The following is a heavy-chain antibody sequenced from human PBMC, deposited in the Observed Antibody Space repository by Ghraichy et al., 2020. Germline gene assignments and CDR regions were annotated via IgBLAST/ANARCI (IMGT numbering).Heavy chain of an antibody. J-gene: IGHJ4*02. CDR1: GYTFTNYG. V-gene: IGHV1-18*01. CDR2: ISAYDGDT. D-gene: IGHD6-19*01. CDR3: ARAPANRGYSGGWYGDY. Sequence: ASVKVSCKASGYTFTNYGIVWVRQAPGQGLEWMGWISAYDGDTRYAQKFQGRVTLTTDTSTSTAYMEFRSLTYDDTAVYYCARAPANRGYSGGWYGDYGGQGTLVTVS.